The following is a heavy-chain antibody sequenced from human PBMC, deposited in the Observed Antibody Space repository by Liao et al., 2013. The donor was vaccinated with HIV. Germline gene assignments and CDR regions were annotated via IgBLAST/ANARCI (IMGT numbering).Heavy chain of an antibody. CDR1: GGSISSTSYY. V-gene: IGHV4-39*07. CDR3: ARDSRITVFGVDY. Sequence: QLQLQESGPGLVKPSETLSLTCTVSGGSISSTSYYWGWIRQPPGKGLEWIGSIYYSGSSHHNPSLKSRVTISLDTSKNQFSLKVSSVTAADTAVYYCARDSRITVFGVDYWGQGRLVTVSS. D-gene: IGHD3-3*01. J-gene: IGHJ4*02. CDR2: IYYSGSS.